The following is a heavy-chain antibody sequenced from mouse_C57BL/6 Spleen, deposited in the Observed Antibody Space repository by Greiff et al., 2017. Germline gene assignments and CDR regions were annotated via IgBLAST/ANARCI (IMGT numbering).Heavy chain of an antibody. CDR2: IDPSDSYT. V-gene: IGHV1-69*01. J-gene: IGHJ4*01. Sequence: VQLQQPGAELVMPGASVKLSCKASGYTFTSYWMHWVKQRPGQGLEWIGEIDPSDSYTNYNQKFKGKSTLTVDKSSSTAYMQLSSLTAEDVAVYYCARSHTGVLMDYWGQGTSVTVSS. CDR3: ARSHTGVLMDY. CDR1: GYTFTSYW. D-gene: IGHD4-1*01.